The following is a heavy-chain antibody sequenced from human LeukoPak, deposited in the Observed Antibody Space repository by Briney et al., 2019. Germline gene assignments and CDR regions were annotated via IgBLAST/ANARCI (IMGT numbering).Heavy chain of an antibody. CDR1: GGSISSYY. J-gene: IGHJ4*02. CDR3: ARYDSRGDYYFDY. CDR2: IYDSGST. Sequence: PSETLSLTCTVSGGSISSYYWSWLRQTPGKGLEYIGYIYDSGSTNYNPSLKSRVTISVDTSKNQFSLQLSSVTAVDTAVYYCARYDSRGDYYFDYWGQGTLVTVSS. V-gene: IGHV4-59*01. D-gene: IGHD3-22*01.